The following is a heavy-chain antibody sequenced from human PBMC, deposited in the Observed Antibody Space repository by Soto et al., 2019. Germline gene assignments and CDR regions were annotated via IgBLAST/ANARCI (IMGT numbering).Heavy chain of an antibody. CDR1: CFTFSRYS. Sequence: GVSLRLSCAASCFTFSRYSRNWVRQAPGKGLESVSSISSTTNYICYADSMKGRFTVSRDNAKKSVYLDMNSLSAADTAVYYCASESEDLTSNFDYGGQGNLVTDSS. V-gene: IGHV3-21*01. CDR2: ISSTTNYI. CDR3: ASESEDLTSNFDY. J-gene: IGHJ4*02.